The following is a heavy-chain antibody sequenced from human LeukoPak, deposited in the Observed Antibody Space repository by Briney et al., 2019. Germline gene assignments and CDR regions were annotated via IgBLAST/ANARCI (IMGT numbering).Heavy chain of an antibody. CDR3: ARRSSTSSAMYYFDY. J-gene: IGHJ4*02. Sequence: GESLKISCKGSGYSFTSYWIGWVRQMPGKGLEWMGIIYPGDSDTRYSPSFQGQVTISADKSISTAYLQWSSLKASDTAMYYCARRSSTSSAMYYFDYWGQRTLVTVSS. D-gene: IGHD2-2*01. V-gene: IGHV5-51*01. CDR1: GYSFTSYW. CDR2: IYPGDSDT.